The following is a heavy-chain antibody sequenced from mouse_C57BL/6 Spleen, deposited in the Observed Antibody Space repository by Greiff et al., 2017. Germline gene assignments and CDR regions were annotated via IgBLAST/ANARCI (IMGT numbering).Heavy chain of an antibody. CDR1: GYAFSSSW. V-gene: IGHV1-82*01. CDR3: ASPSLDY. J-gene: IGHJ2*01. CDR2: IYPGDGDT. Sequence: VQLQESGPELVKPGASVKISCKASGYAFSSSWMNWVKQRPGKGLEWIGRIYPGDGDTNYNGKFKGKATLPADNSSSTAYMQLSSLTSEDSAVYFCASPSLDYWGQGTTLTVSS.